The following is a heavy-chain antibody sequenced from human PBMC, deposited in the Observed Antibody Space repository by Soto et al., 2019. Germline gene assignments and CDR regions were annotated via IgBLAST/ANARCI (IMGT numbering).Heavy chain of an antibody. V-gene: IGHV2-70*01. CDR1: GFPLSTSGMC. J-gene: IGHJ5*02. CDR2: IDWDDDK. Sequence: SGPTLVNPTQTLTLTCTFSGFPLSTSGMCVSWIRQPPGKALEWLALIDWDDDKYYSTSLKTRLTISKDTSKNQVVLTMTNMDPVDTATYYCARTNSSSWYNWFDPWGQGTLVTVSS. CDR3: ARTNSSSWYNWFDP. D-gene: IGHD6-13*01.